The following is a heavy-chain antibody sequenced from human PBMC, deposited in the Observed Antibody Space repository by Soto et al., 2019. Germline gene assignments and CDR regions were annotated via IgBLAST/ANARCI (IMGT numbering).Heavy chain of an antibody. CDR3: ASYYPYYYDSSGYSKPSYYFDY. CDR2: IYYSGST. D-gene: IGHD3-22*01. Sequence: SETPFLPRSISCGSISSNSYYWGWVRQPPRKGLEGVGSIYYSGSTYYNPSLKSRVTISVDTSKNQFSLKLSSVTAADTAVYYCASYYPYYYDSSGYSKPSYYFDYWGQGTLVTVSS. CDR1: CGSISSNSYY. J-gene: IGHJ4*02. V-gene: IGHV4-39*01.